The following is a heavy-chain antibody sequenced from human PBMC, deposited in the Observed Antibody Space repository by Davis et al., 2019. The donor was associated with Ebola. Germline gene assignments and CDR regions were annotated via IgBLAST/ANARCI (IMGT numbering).Heavy chain of an antibody. CDR1: GGSFSGYY. D-gene: IGHD4-17*01. Sequence: SETLSLTCAVYGGSFSGYYWSWIRQPPGKGLEWIGYIYYSGSTNYNPSLKSRVTISVDTSKNQFSLKLSSVTAADTAVYYCARLDYGFYYYGMDVWGQGTTVTVSS. V-gene: IGHV4-59*01. J-gene: IGHJ6*02. CDR2: IYYSGST. CDR3: ARLDYGFYYYGMDV.